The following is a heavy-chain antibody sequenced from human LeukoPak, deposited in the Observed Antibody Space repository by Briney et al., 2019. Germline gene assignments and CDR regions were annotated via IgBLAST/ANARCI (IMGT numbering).Heavy chain of an antibody. Sequence: SETPSLTCSVSSYSISSGYYWGWIRQPPGKGLEWIGSINLSGHTYYNPSLKSRVTISVDTSKNQFSLKLGSVTAADTAVYYCARQVATKGEWAFDIWGQGTMVTASS. D-gene: IGHD5-12*01. J-gene: IGHJ3*02. CDR3: ARQVATKGEWAFDI. CDR2: INLSGHT. V-gene: IGHV4-38-2*02. CDR1: SYSISSGYY.